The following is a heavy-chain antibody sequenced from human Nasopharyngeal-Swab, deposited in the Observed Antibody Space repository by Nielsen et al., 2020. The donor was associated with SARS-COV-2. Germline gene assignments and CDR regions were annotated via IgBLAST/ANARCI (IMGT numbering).Heavy chain of an antibody. Sequence: GGSLRLYCAASGFTFSSYEMNWVRQAPGKGLEWVSYISSSGSTIYYADSVKGRFTISRDNAKNSLYLQMNSLRAEDTAVYYCAREKWELLSVWGDYWGQGTLVTVSS. J-gene: IGHJ4*02. CDR1: GFTFSSYE. CDR3: AREKWELLSVWGDY. V-gene: IGHV3-48*03. D-gene: IGHD1-26*01. CDR2: ISSSGSTI.